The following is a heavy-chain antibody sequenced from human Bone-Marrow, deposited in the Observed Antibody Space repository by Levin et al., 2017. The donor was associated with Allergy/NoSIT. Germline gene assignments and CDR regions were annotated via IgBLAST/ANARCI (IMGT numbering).Heavy chain of an antibody. CDR3: VKALHKFTAFIHPMEN. Sequence: PGESLKISCSASGFTYSNYAMGWVRQAPGKGPELVSAVSRTGKTTYYADSVEGRFTVSNDPSKSTVYLQMHRLRVEDTAVYYCVKALHKFTAFIHPMENWGQGTRVTVSS. V-gene: IGHV3-23*01. J-gene: IGHJ4*02. CDR2: VSRTGKTT. CDR1: GFTYSNYA. D-gene: IGHD4-11*01.